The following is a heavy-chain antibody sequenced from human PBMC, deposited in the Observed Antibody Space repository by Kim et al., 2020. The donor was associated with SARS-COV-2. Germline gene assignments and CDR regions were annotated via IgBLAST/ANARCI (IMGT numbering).Heavy chain of an antibody. CDR1: GGSISSSSYY. CDR3: ARDRVPLSLGYSYGYLHDYGMDV. Sequence: SETLSLTCTVSGGSISSSSYYWGWIRQPPGKGLEWIGSIYYSGSTYYNPSLKSRVTISVDTSKNQFSLKLSSVTAADTAVYYCARDRVPLSLGYSYGYLHDYGMDVWGKGTTVTVSS. J-gene: IGHJ6*04. V-gene: IGHV4-39*07. CDR2: IYYSGST. D-gene: IGHD5-18*01.